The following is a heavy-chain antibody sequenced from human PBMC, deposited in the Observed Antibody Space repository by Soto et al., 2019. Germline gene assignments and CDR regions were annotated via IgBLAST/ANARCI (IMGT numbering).Heavy chain of an antibody. CDR3: ARALHSYSGLWFGELLDYPPSYGMDV. CDR2: MNPNSGNT. CDR1: GYTFTSYD. J-gene: IGHJ6*02. V-gene: IGHV1-8*01. D-gene: IGHD3-10*01. Sequence: QVQLVQSGAEVKKPGASVKVSCKASGYTFTSYDINWVRQATGQGLEWMGWMNPNSGNTGYAQKFQGRVTMTRNTSISTAYMELSSLRSEDTAVYYCARALHSYSGLWFGELLDYPPSYGMDVWGQGTTVTVSS.